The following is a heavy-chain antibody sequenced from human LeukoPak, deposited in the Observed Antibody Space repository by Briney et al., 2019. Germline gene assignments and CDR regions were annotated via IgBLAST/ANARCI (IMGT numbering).Heavy chain of an antibody. D-gene: IGHD3-22*01. J-gene: IGHJ5*02. CDR1: GSTFSSSA. CDR3: AKGSSGYFADL. V-gene: IGHV3-23*01. Sequence: PGGSLRLSCAASGSTFSSSAMTWVRQAPGKGLEWVSTVSDSGDNTYYADSVKGRFTISRDNSKDTLYLQMNSLRAEDTALYYCAKGSSGYFADLWGQGTLVTVSS. CDR2: VSDSGDNT.